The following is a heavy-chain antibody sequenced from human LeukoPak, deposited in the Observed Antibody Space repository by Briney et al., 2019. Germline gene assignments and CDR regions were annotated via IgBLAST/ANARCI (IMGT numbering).Heavy chain of an antibody. CDR3: ARDRPSITGTIKAFDI. CDR2: INPNSGGT. CDR1: GYTFTGYY. V-gene: IGHV1-2*02. Sequence: EASVKVSCKASGYTFTGYYMHWVRQAPGQGLEWMGWINPNSGGTNYAQMFQGRVTMTRDTSISTAYMELSRLRSDDTAVYYCARDRPSITGTIKAFDIWGQGTMVTVSS. D-gene: IGHD1-20*01. J-gene: IGHJ3*02.